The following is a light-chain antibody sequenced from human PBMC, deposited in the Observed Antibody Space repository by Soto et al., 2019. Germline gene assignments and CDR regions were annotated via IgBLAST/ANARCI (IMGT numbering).Light chain of an antibody. CDR1: QSISSW. J-gene: IGKJ1*01. V-gene: IGKV1-5*01. Sequence: DIQMTQSPSTLSASLGDRVTITCRASQSISSWLAWYQQKPGKAPKLLIYDASSLEGGIPSRFSGSGSGTEFTLTISSLQPDDFAAYYCQHYKSFSPWTFGQGTKVDIK. CDR3: QHYKSFSPWT. CDR2: DAS.